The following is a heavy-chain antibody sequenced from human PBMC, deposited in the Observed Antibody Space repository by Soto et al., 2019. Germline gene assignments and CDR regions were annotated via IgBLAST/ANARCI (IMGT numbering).Heavy chain of an antibody. J-gene: IGHJ4*02. CDR3: ARGLAVAGTGHRLFDY. V-gene: IGHV1-8*01. Sequence: ASVKVSCKASGYTFTSYDINWVRQATGQGLEWMGWMNPNSGNTGYAQKFQGRVTMTRNTSISTAYMELSSLRSEDTAVYYCARGLAVAGTGHRLFDYWGQGTLVTVSS. D-gene: IGHD6-19*01. CDR1: GYTFTSYD. CDR2: MNPNSGNT.